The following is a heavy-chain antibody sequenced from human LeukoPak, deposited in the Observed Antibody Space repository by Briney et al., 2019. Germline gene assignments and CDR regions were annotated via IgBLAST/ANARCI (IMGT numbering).Heavy chain of an antibody. V-gene: IGHV3-23*01. J-gene: IGHJ3*02. Sequence: GGSLRLSCAASGFTFSSYAMSWVRQAPGKGLEWVSAISGSGGSTYYADSVKGRFFISRDNSKNTLYLQMNSLRAADTAVYYWARMGTGNVSPQAFDIWGQGTMVTVSS. D-gene: IGHD2-8*02. CDR3: ARMGTGNVSPQAFDI. CDR2: ISGSGGST. CDR1: GFTFSSYA.